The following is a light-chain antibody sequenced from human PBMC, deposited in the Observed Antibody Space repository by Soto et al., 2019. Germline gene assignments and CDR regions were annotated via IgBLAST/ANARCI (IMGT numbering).Light chain of an antibody. CDR3: QQRSNWHPIT. Sequence: IVLTHSPATLSLSPEERATFSCSASQSASSYLAWYQQKPGQAPRLLIYDASNRATGIPARFSGSGSGTDFTLTISSLEPEDFAVYYCQQRSNWHPITFGQGTRLEI. CDR2: DAS. CDR1: QSASSY. J-gene: IGKJ5*01. V-gene: IGKV3-11*01.